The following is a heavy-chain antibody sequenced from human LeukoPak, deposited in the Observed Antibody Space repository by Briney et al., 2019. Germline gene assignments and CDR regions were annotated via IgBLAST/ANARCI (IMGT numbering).Heavy chain of an antibody. Sequence: PGGSLRLSCAASGFTFNSYEMNWVRQAPGKGLEWVSYIISSGSTIYYAYSVKGRFTISRDNAKNSLYLQMNSLRAEDTAVYYCAELGITMIGGVWGKGTTVTISS. CDR1: GFTFNSYE. J-gene: IGHJ6*04. V-gene: IGHV3-48*03. CDR3: AELGITMIGGV. D-gene: IGHD3-10*02. CDR2: IISSGSTI.